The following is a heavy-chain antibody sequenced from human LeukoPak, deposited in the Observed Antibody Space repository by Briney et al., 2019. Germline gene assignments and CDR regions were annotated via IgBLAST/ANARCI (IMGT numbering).Heavy chain of an antibody. Sequence: ASVKVSCKASGYTFTGYYMHWVRQAPGQGLEWMGRINPNSGGTNYAQKFQGWVTMTRDTSISTAYMELSRLRSDDTAVYYCARENVGDAFDIWGQGTMVTVSS. CDR3: ARENVGDAFDI. J-gene: IGHJ3*02. D-gene: IGHD1-1*01. CDR1: GYTFTGYY. CDR2: INPNSGGT. V-gene: IGHV1-2*04.